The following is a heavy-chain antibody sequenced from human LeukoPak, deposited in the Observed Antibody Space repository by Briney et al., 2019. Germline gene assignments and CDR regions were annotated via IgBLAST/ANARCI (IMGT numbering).Heavy chain of an antibody. J-gene: IGHJ4*02. Sequence: PGGSLRLSCAASGFTFSSYGMHWVRQAPGKGLGWVAVTWYDGSNKYYADSVKGRFTISRDNSKNTLYLQMNSLRAEDTAVYYCARDRGLYSGYDLSYFDYWGQGTLVTVSS. D-gene: IGHD5-12*01. V-gene: IGHV3-33*01. CDR2: TWYDGSNK. CDR3: ARDRGLYSGYDLSYFDY. CDR1: GFTFSSYG.